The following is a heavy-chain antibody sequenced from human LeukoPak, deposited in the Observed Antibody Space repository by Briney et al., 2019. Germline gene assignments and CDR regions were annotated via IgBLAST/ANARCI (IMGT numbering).Heavy chain of an antibody. Sequence: GESLKISCKGSGYSFTSYWIGWVRQMPGKGLEWMGIIYPGDSDTRYSPSFQGQVTISADKSISTAYLQWSSLKASDTAMYYCARHFFELKDLLRGYRGSFDYWGQGTLVTVSS. J-gene: IGHJ4*02. CDR1: GYSFTSYW. CDR2: IYPGDSDT. V-gene: IGHV5-51*01. CDR3: ARHFFELKDLLRGYRGSFDY. D-gene: IGHD1-26*01.